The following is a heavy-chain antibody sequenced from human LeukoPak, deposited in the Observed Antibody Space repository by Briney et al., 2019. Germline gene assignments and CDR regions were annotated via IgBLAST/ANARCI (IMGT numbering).Heavy chain of an antibody. Sequence: GGSLRLSCAASGFTFSSYAMHWVRQSPGKGLEWVAFISYDGSNKYYADSVKGRFTISRDNSKNTLYLQMNSLRAEDMAVYYCARGEDLYYYGSGTARPFDYWGQGTLVTVSS. D-gene: IGHD3-10*01. J-gene: IGHJ4*02. CDR3: ARGEDLYYYGSGTARPFDY. V-gene: IGHV3-30-3*01. CDR1: GFTFSSYA. CDR2: ISYDGSNK.